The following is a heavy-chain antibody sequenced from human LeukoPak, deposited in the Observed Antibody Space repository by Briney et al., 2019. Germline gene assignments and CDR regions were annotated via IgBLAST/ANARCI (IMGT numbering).Heavy chain of an antibody. Sequence: PGGSLRLSCAASGFTFSSYWMSWVRQAPGKGLEWVANIKQDGSEKYYVDSVKGRFTISRDNAKNSLYLQMNSLRAEDTAVYYCAKDFLSYDFWSGYPDASDIWGQGTMVTVSS. CDR1: GFTFSSYW. CDR2: IKQDGSEK. D-gene: IGHD3-3*01. V-gene: IGHV3-7*01. CDR3: AKDFLSYDFWSGYPDASDI. J-gene: IGHJ3*02.